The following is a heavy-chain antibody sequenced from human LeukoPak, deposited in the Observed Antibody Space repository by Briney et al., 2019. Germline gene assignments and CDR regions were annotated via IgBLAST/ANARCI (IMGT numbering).Heavy chain of an antibody. CDR2: ISSRGSTI. V-gene: IGHV3-48*03. Sequence: GGSLRLSCAVSEFTFSTYEMDWVRQAPGKGLEWVSYISSRGSTIYDAVSVKGRFTICRDNAKNSLYLKMNSLRVEDTAVYYCARQRGSGRPHYYYYGMDVWGQGTTVTVSS. D-gene: IGHD3-10*01. CDR3: ARQRGSGRPHYYYYGMDV. J-gene: IGHJ6*02. CDR1: EFTFSTYE.